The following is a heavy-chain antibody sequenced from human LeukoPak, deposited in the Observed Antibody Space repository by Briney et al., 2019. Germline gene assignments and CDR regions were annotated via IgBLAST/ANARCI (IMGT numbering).Heavy chain of an antibody. CDR3: ARAGGIGRLGY. Sequence: SETLSLTCTVSGGSVSSNDYYWGWIRQPPGKGLEWIGSIYFSGSTYYNPSLKSRVTISVDTSKNQFSLKLSSVTAADTAVYYCARAGGIGRLGYWGQGTLVTVSS. CDR1: GGSVSSNDYY. V-gene: IGHV4-39*01. D-gene: IGHD3-16*01. CDR2: IYFSGST. J-gene: IGHJ4*02.